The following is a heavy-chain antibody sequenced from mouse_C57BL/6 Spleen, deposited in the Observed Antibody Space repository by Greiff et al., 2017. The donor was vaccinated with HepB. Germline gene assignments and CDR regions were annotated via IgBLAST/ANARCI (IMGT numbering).Heavy chain of an antibody. V-gene: IGHV1-69*01. Sequence: QVQLKQPGAELVMPGASVKLSCKASGYTFTSYWMHWVKQRPGQGLEWIGEIDPSDSYTNYNQKFKGKSTLTVDKSSSTAYMQLSSLTSEDSAVYYCARVAGTFDYWGQGTTLTVSS. D-gene: IGHD4-1*01. CDR3: ARVAGTFDY. J-gene: IGHJ2*01. CDR1: GYTFTSYW. CDR2: IDPSDSYT.